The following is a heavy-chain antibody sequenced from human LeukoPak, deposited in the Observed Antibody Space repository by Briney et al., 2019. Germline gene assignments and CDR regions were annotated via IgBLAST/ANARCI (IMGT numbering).Heavy chain of an antibody. Sequence: ASVKVSCKASGYTFTSYGISWVRQAPGQGLEWMGWISAYNGNTNYAQKLQGRVTVTTDTSTSTAYMELRSLRSDDAAVYYCARDTCSSTSCHTPGVDAFDIWGQGTMVTVSS. J-gene: IGHJ3*02. CDR2: ISAYNGNT. V-gene: IGHV1-18*04. CDR1: GYTFTSYG. D-gene: IGHD2-2*01. CDR3: ARDTCSSTSCHTPGVDAFDI.